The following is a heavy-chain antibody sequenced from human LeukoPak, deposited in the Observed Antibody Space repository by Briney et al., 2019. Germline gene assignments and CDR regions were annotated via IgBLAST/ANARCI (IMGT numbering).Heavy chain of an antibody. J-gene: IGHJ4*02. D-gene: IGHD3-22*01. CDR1: GYTFTGYY. CDR2: INPNSGGT. CDR3: ARAYYYDSSGELPFDY. V-gene: IGHV1-2*02. Sequence: ASVKVSCKASGYTFTGYYMHWVRQAPGQGPEWMGWINPNSGGTNYAQKFQGRVTMTRDTSISTAYMELSRLRSDDTAVYYCARAYYYDSSGELPFDYWGQGTLVTVSS.